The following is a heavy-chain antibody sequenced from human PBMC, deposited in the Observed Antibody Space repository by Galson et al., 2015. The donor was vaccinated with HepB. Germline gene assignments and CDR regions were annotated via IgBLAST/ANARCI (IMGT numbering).Heavy chain of an antibody. J-gene: IGHJ4*02. Sequence: SVKVSCKASGYTFTSYYMRWVRQAPGQGLEWMGIINPSGGSTSYAQKFQGRVTMTRDTSTSTVYMELSSLKTEDTAVYYCTRVDGIVGAPNDYWGQGTLVTVSS. CDR3: TRVDGIVGAPNDY. CDR2: INPSGGST. V-gene: IGHV1-46*03. D-gene: IGHD1-26*01. CDR1: GYTFTSYY.